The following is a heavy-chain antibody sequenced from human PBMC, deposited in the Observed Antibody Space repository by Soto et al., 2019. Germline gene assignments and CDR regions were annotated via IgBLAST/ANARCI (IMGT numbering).Heavy chain of an antibody. CDR1: GDSLTSYY. Sequence: QVQLQESGPGLVKPSETLSLTCSVSGDSLTSYYWTWVRQPPGKGLEWIGYIYYTGKTNYNPSLKRRVTISMDLSKNHFALELRSLTAADTAVYYCARIILTGYYGLEPWGQGTLVIVSA. CDR2: IYYTGKT. V-gene: IGHV4-59*01. CDR3: ARIILTGYYGLEP. J-gene: IGHJ5*02. D-gene: IGHD3-9*01.